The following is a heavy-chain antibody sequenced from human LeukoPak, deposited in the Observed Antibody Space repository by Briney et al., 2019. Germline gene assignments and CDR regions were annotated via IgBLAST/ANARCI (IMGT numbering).Heavy chain of an antibody. Sequence: PGGSLRLSCAASGFTFSSYWMSWVRQAPGKGLEWVANIKQDGSEKYYVDSVKGRFTISRDNAKNSPYLQMNSLRAEDTAVYYCAREDSSSLLDYWGQGTLVTVSA. CDR1: GFTFSSYW. V-gene: IGHV3-7*01. CDR3: AREDSSSLLDY. J-gene: IGHJ4*02. CDR2: IKQDGSEK. D-gene: IGHD6-6*01.